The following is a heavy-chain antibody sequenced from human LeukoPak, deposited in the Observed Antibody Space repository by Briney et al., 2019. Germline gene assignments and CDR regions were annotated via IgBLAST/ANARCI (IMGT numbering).Heavy chain of an antibody. CDR1: GFTLSSNY. V-gene: IGHV3-53*05. J-gene: IGHJ4*02. D-gene: IGHD1-14*01. Sequence: GGSLRLSCAASGFTLSSNYMSWVGQAPGKGLEWVSVIYSGGSTYYPDSVKGRFTISRDNSKNTLYLQMNSLRREGTAVYYCARPLNGNYFDYWGQGTLVTVSS. CDR3: ARPLNGNYFDY. CDR2: IYSGGST.